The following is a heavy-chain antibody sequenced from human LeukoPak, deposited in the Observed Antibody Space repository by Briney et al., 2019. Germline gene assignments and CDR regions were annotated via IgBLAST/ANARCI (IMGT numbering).Heavy chain of an antibody. CDR1: GFTFSSYW. CDR3: ARFKRVNIAGDFDY. V-gene: IGHV3-7*03. Sequence: GGSLRFSCAASGFTFSSYWMSWVRQSPGKGLEWVANIKQDGSEKYYVDSVKGRFTISRDNAKNSLYLQMNSLRAEDTAVYYCARFKRVNIAGDFDYWGQGTLVTVSS. CDR2: IKQDGSEK. D-gene: IGHD2/OR15-2a*01. J-gene: IGHJ4*02.